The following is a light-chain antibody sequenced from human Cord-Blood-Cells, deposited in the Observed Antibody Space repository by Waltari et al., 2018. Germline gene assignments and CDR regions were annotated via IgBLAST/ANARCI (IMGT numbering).Light chain of an antibody. Sequence: IQMTQSPSSLSACVGDRVTITCRASQSISSYLNWYQQKPGKAHKLLIYAASSLQSGVPSRFSGSGSGTDFTLTISSLQPEDFATYYCQQSYSTPITFGQGTRLEIK. CDR2: AAS. V-gene: IGKV1-39*01. CDR1: QSISSY. J-gene: IGKJ5*01. CDR3: QQSYSTPIT.